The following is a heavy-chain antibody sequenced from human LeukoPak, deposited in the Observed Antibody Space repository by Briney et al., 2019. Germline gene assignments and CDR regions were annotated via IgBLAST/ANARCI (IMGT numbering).Heavy chain of an antibody. D-gene: IGHD1-1*01. CDR2: IRYDGSNK. CDR1: GFTFSSYG. V-gene: IGHV3-30*02. J-gene: IGHJ4*02. Sequence: GGSLRLSCAASGFTFSSYGMQWVRQAPGKGLEWVAFIRYDGSNKYYADSVKGRFTIARDNSKNTLYLQMNSLRVEDTAVYYCVKLRNDGGNCWGQGTLVTVSS. CDR3: VKLRNDGGNC.